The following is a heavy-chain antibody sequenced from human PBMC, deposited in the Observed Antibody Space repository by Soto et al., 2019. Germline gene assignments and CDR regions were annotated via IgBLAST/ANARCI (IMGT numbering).Heavy chain of an antibody. CDR1: GGSISSYY. J-gene: IGHJ4*02. Sequence: SETLSLTCTVSGGSISSYYWSWIRQPPGKGLEWIGYIYYSGSTNYNPSLKSRVTISVDTSKNQFSLKLGSVTAADTAVYYCARVDADSSGWPRFDYWGQGTLVTVSS. D-gene: IGHD6-19*01. CDR3: ARVDADSSGWPRFDY. CDR2: IYYSGST. V-gene: IGHV4-59*01.